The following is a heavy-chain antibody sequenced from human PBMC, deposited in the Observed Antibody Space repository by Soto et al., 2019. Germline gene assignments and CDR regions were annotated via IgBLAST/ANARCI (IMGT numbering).Heavy chain of an antibody. J-gene: IGHJ4*02. Sequence: QVQLQESGPGLVKPSETLSLTCTVSGGSVSSGSYYWSWIRQPPGKGLEWIGYIYYSGSTNYNPSLTSRVTISVDTSKNQFSLKLSSVTAADTAVYYCARLSDIVLVPAATFDYWGQGTLVTVSS. D-gene: IGHD2-2*01. CDR3: ARLSDIVLVPAATFDY. CDR2: IYYSGST. CDR1: GGSVSSGSYY. V-gene: IGHV4-61*01.